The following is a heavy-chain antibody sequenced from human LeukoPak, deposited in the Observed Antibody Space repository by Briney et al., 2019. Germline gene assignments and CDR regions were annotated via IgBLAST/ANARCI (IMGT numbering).Heavy chain of an antibody. J-gene: IGHJ4*02. CDR3: ARGRFGELGYFDS. Sequence: EASVKVSCKASGYTFTSYDVKWVRQATGQGLEWMGWMNPNSGNKGYAQKFQGRVTMTRNTSISTAYMELSSLRSEDTAVYYCARGRFGELGYFDSWGQGTLVTVSS. CDR1: GYTFTSYD. V-gene: IGHV1-8*01. D-gene: IGHD3-10*01. CDR2: MNPNSGNK.